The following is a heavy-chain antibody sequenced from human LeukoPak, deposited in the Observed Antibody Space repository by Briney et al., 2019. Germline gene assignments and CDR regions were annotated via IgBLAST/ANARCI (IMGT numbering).Heavy chain of an antibody. D-gene: IGHD1-26*01. CDR1: GFTFSSYW. V-gene: IGHV3-7*03. CDR2: IKQDGSEK. J-gene: IGHJ4*02. Sequence: GGSLRLSCAASGFTFSSYWMSWVRQAPGKGLEWVANIKQDGSEKYYVDSVKGRFTISRDNAKNSLYLQMNSLRAEDTAVYYCARVPYSGSYYPDYWGQGTLVTVSS. CDR3: ARVPYSGSYYPDY.